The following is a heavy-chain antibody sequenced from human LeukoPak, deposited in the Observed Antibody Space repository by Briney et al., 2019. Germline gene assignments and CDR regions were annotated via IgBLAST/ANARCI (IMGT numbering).Heavy chain of an antibody. CDR3: AKWYYYDSSRFDDY. J-gene: IGHJ4*02. CDR1: GFTFGSYA. V-gene: IGHV3-30-3*01. D-gene: IGHD3-22*01. Sequence: GGSLRLSCAASGFTFGSYAMHWVRQAPGKGLEWVAVISYDGSNKYYADSVKGRFTISRDNSKNTLYLQMNSLRAEDTAVYYRAKWYYYDSSRFDDYWGQGTLVTVSS. CDR2: ISYDGSNK.